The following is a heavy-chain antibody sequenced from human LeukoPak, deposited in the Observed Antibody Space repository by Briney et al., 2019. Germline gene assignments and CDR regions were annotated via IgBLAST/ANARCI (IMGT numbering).Heavy chain of an antibody. CDR3: ARGPMYYYDSSGYPFDY. CDR2: ISAYNGNT. J-gene: IGHJ4*02. CDR1: GYTFTSYG. Sequence: ASVKVSCKASGYTFTSYGISWVRQAPGQGLEWMGWISAYNGNTNYAQKLQGRVTMTKDTSTSTAYMELRSLRSDDTAVYYCARGPMYYYDSSGYPFDYWGQGTLVTVSS. V-gene: IGHV1-18*01. D-gene: IGHD3-22*01.